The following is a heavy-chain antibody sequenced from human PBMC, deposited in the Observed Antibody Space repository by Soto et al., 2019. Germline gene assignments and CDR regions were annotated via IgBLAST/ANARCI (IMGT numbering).Heavy chain of an antibody. CDR1: GFTFSAFE. CDR3: ARESGGTGLDV. J-gene: IGHJ6*02. V-gene: IGHV3-48*03. Sequence: EVQLVESGGGLVQPGGSLRLSCAASGFTFSAFEMNWVRQAPGKGLEWLSYIYNSGSTMTYADSVKGRFAISRDNAKNSLDLLMYSLRAEDTAVYYCARESGGTGLDVWGQGTTVTVSS. CDR2: IYNSGSTM. D-gene: IGHD1-1*01.